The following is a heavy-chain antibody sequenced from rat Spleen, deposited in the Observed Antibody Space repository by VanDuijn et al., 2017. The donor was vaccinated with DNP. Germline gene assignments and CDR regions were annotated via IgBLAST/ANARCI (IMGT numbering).Heavy chain of an antibody. Sequence: EVQLVESGGKLVQPGNSLKVSCAASGFTFSGFAMAWVRQSPKKGLEWVATIIFDGSNTYYRDPVKGRFTVSRDNAKSTLYLLMDSLRSEDTATYFCTTHGSIASVSTGAMDVWGQGTSVTVSS. V-gene: IGHV5-17*01. CDR2: IIFDGSNT. CDR3: TTHGSIASVSTGAMDV. CDR1: GFTFSGFA. D-gene: IGHD1-2*01. J-gene: IGHJ4*01.